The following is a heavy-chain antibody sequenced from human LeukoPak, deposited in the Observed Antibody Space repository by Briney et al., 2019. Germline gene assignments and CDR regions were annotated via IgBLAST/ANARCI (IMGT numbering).Heavy chain of an antibody. J-gene: IGHJ2*01. D-gene: IGHD6-6*01. CDR1: GISFSNSHW. Sequence: SGTLSLTCAVSGISFSNSHWWTWVRPPPGKGLEWIGEIYHSGTTNYNPSLKSRVTISLDKSKNQFSLRLSSVTAADTAVYYCARDSRGYSSSSYCDLWGRGTLVTVSS. CDR3: ARDSRGYSSSSYCDL. V-gene: IGHV4-4*02. CDR2: IYHSGTT.